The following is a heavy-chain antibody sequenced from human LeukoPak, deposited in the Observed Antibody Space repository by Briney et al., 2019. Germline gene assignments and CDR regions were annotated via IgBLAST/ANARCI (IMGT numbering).Heavy chain of an antibody. CDR2: IKQDGSEK. D-gene: IGHD6-19*01. CDR1: GFSFSSYW. Sequence: PGGSLRLSCVVSGFSFSSYWMSWVRQAPGKGLEWVANIKQDGSEKYYVDSVKGRFTISRDNSKNSLYLQMNSLRDEDTAVYYCARETSGWCCGFWGQGTLVSVSS. CDR3: ARETSGWCCGF. V-gene: IGHV3-7*01. J-gene: IGHJ4*02.